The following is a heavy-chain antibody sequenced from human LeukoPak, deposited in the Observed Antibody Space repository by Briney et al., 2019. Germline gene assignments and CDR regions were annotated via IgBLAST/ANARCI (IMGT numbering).Heavy chain of an antibody. CDR3: ARSPSDSSGYYDY. J-gene: IGHJ4*02. CDR1: GGSISSGSYY. D-gene: IGHD3-22*01. Sequence: SETLSLTCTVSGGSISSGSYYWSWIRQPAGKGLEWIGRIYTSGSTNYNPSLKSRVTISVDTSKNQFSLKLSSVTAADTAVYYCARSPSDSSGYYDYWGQGTLVTVSS. V-gene: IGHV4-61*02. CDR2: IYTSGST.